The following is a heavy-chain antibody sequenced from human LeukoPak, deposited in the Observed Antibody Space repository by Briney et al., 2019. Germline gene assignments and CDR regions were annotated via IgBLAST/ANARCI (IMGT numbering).Heavy chain of an antibody. CDR1: GFTFRRYA. Sequence: GGSLRLSCSASGFTFRRYAMHWLRQAPGKGLEYVSAISSSGGSTYYADSVKGRFTISRDNSKDTLYLQMSSLRAEDTTVYYCVKSVCFGWLSPLDAFDIWGQGTMVTVSS. J-gene: IGHJ3*02. D-gene: IGHD3-9*01. CDR3: VKSVCFGWLSPLDAFDI. CDR2: ISSSGGST. V-gene: IGHV3-64D*06.